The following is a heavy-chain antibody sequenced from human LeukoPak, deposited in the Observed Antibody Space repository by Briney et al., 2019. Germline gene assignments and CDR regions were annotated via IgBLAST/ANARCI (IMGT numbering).Heavy chain of an antibody. CDR3: AKDPLAKEYQPLYLGKVANWFDP. CDR2: ISGSGGST. J-gene: IGHJ5*02. Sequence: GGSLRLSCAASGFTFSGYAMSWVRQAPGKGLEWVSAISGSGGSTYYADSVKGRFTISRDNSKNTLYLQMNSLRAEDTAVYYCAKDPLAKEYQPLYLGKVANWFDPWGQGTLVTVSS. CDR1: GFTFSGYA. V-gene: IGHV3-23*01. D-gene: IGHD2-2*02.